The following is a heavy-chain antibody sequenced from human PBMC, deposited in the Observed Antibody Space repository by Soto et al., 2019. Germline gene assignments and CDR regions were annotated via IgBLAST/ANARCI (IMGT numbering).Heavy chain of an antibody. CDR3: ARLLYSGYDYYYYMDV. CDR2: IYYSGST. J-gene: IGHJ6*03. Sequence: QVQLQESGPGLVKPSETLSLTSTVSGGSINSYYWSWIRQPPGKGLEWIGYIYYSGSTNYNPSLKSRVTISVDTSKNQFSLKLSSVTAADTAVFYCARLLYSGYDYYYYMDVWGKGTTVTVSS. CDR1: GGSINSYY. V-gene: IGHV4-59*08. D-gene: IGHD5-12*01.